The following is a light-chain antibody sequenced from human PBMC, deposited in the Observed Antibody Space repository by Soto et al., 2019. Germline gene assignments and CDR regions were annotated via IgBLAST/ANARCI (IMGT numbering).Light chain of an antibody. J-gene: IGKJ5*01. CDR3: QQYGSSLIT. CDR1: QSVSSSY. V-gene: IGKV3-20*01. CDR2: GAS. Sequence: NLFLQSPSTPSLSPRERATLSFRASQSVSSSYLAWYQQKPGQAPRLLIYGASSRATGIPDRFSGSGSGTDFTLTISRLEPEDFAVYYCQQYGSSLITFGQGTRLEIK.